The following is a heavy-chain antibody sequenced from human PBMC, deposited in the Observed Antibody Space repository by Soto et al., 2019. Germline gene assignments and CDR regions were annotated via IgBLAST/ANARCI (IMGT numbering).Heavy chain of an antibody. V-gene: IGHV3-49*03. CDR1: GFTFGEYA. CDR2: IRSKSFGGTT. J-gene: IGHJ4*02. Sequence: GGSLRLSCTASGFTFGEYAMSWFRQAPGKGLEWVGYIRSKSFGGTTEYAASVKGRFTISRDDSKSIAYLQMDSLETEDTAVYYCTRRRYLDYWGQGXLVTVSS. CDR3: TRRRYLDY.